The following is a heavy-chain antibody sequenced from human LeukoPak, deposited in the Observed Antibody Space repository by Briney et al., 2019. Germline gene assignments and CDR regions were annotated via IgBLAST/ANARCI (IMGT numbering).Heavy chain of an antibody. V-gene: IGHV3-74*01. J-gene: IGHJ6*02. CDR2: INSDGSIT. Sequence: GGSLRLSCAASGFTFTTYWMHWVRQAPGKGLVWVSHINSDGSITSYADSVKGRFTISRDNAKNTQYLQMNSLRAEDTAVYYCARDAVDTANAVWGQGTTVTVSS. CDR3: ARDAVDTANAV. D-gene: IGHD5-18*01. CDR1: GFTFTTYW.